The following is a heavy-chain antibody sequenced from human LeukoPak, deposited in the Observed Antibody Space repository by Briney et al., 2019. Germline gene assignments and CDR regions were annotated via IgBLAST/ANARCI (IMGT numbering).Heavy chain of an antibody. CDR3: ARVYCSSTSCYEDY. CDR1: GGSISSGSYY. V-gene: IGHV4-61*02. J-gene: IGHJ4*02. CDR2: IYTSGST. Sequence: PSETLSLTCTVSGGSISSGSYYWRWIRQPAGKGLEWIGRIYTSGSTNYNPSLKSRVTISVDTSKNQFSLKLSSVTAADTAVYYCARVYCSSTSCYEDYWGQGTLVTVSS. D-gene: IGHD2-2*01.